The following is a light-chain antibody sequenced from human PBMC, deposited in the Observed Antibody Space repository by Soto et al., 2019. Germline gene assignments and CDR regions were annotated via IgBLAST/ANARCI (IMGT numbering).Light chain of an antibody. CDR2: LNSDGSH. Sequence: QLVLTQSPSASASLGASVKLTCTLSSGHSNYAIAWLQQQPEKGPRYLMKLNSDGSHSKGDGIPDRFSGSSSGAERYLTISSLQSEDEADYYCQTWDTGIRVFGGGTKVTVL. V-gene: IGLV4-69*01. CDR1: SGHSNYA. CDR3: QTWDTGIRV. J-gene: IGLJ3*02.